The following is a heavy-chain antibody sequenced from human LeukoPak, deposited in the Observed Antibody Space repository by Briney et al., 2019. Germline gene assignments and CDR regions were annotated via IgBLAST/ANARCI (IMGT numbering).Heavy chain of an antibody. Sequence: GGSLRVSCVASGFTFSSYAMTWVRQAPGKGLEWVSTMNGRGATTYYADSLKGRFTISRDNSKNTLYLQMNSLRAEDTAVYYCAKAHDNCGGDCSPLDYNDYWGQGTPVTVSS. D-gene: IGHD2-21*02. V-gene: IGHV3-23*01. CDR1: GFTFSSYA. CDR3: AKAHDNCGGDCSPLDYNDY. CDR2: MNGRGATT. J-gene: IGHJ4*02.